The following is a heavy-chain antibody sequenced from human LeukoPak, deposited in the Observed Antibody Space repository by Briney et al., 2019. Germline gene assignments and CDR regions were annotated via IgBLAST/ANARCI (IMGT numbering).Heavy chain of an antibody. CDR1: GGSISSGDFS. D-gene: IGHD3-9*01. CDR3: ARYDILPGTHDAFDI. V-gene: IGHV4-30-2*01. CDR2: MYHNGST. J-gene: IGHJ3*02. Sequence: SETLSLTCAASGGSISSGDFSWSWIRQPPGKGLEWIGNMYHNGSTYCNPSLKSRVTISVDRYKNQFSLKLSSVTAADTAVYYCARYDILPGTHDAFDIWGRGTMVTVSS.